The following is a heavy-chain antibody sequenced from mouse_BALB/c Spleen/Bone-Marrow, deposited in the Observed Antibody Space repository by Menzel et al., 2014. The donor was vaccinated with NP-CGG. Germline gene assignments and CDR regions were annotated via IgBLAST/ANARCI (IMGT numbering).Heavy chain of an antibody. J-gene: IGHJ3*01. CDR2: INPSTAYT. CDR3: ALTTATPFAY. V-gene: IGHV1-7*01. Sequence: VQLQQSGAELAKPGASVKMSCKASGYTFTVYWIHWVKQRPGQGLEWIGYINPSTAYTEYNQKSKDKATLTADKSSTTAYMQLSSLTSEDSAVYYCALTTATPFAYWGQGTLVTVS. CDR1: GYTFTVYW. D-gene: IGHD1-2*01.